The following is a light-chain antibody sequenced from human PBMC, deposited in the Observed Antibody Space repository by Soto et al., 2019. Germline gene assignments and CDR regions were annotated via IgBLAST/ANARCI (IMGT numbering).Light chain of an antibody. J-gene: IGKJ2*01. Sequence: EIVLTQSPATLYLSPRERATLSCSASQSVSSYLAWYQQKRGQAPRLLIYDASTRATGIPARFSGSGSGTVFPLTISSLEPEDIAVYYWQQRSNWPPYTFGQVTKLEI. CDR3: QQRSNWPPYT. CDR1: QSVSSY. CDR2: DAS. V-gene: IGKV3-11*01.